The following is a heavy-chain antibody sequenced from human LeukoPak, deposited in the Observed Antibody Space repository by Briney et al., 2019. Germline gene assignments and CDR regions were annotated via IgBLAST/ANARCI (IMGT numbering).Heavy chain of an antibody. Sequence: SETLSLTCTVSADSISSSSYYWGWIRQPPGKGLEWIGTIYYSGNTYYNPSLKSRVTISVETSENQFSLKLSSVTAADTAGYYCARLGSLGSYSYFDSWGQGTLITVSS. CDR2: IYYSGNT. D-gene: IGHD3-10*01. CDR1: ADSISSSSYY. V-gene: IGHV4-39*01. J-gene: IGHJ4*02. CDR3: ARLGSLGSYSYFDS.